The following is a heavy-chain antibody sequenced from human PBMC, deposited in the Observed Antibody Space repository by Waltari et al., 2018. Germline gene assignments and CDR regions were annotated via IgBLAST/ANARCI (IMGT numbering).Heavy chain of an antibody. V-gene: IGHV3-74*03. Sequence: EAQLVESGGGLAHPGESMRLSCSASGFTFIRSWMAWVRQAPGKGLVWCSRISSDGSSVTDADSVKGRFTISRDNAKNTLYVQMNRLRAEDTAVYYCARVATKTYSSPVPGRPYYYGMDVWGQGTTVTVSS. CDR1: GFTFIRSW. CDR3: ARVATKTYSSPVPGRPYYYGMDV. J-gene: IGHJ6*02. D-gene: IGHD3-22*01. CDR2: ISSDGSSV.